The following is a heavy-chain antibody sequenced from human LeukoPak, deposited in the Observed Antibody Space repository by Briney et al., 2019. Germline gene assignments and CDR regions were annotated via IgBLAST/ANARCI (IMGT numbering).Heavy chain of an antibody. J-gene: IGHJ5*02. Sequence: SGTLSLTCTVSGGSISSYYWSWIRQPAGKGLEWIGRIYTSGSTNYNPSLKSRVTMSVDTSKNQFSLKLSSVTAADTAVYYCARDGTSITIFGVVYTLWFDPWGQGTLVTVSS. V-gene: IGHV4-4*07. CDR2: IYTSGST. D-gene: IGHD3-3*01. CDR1: GGSISSYY. CDR3: ARDGTSITIFGVVYTLWFDP.